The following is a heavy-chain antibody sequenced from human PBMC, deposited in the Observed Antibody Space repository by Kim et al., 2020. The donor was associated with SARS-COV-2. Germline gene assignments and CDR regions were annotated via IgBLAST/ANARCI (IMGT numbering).Heavy chain of an antibody. D-gene: IGHD3-10*01. V-gene: IGHV1-2*02. CDR3: ARDRVTMVRGVTSNWFDP. CDR2: INPNSGGT. J-gene: IGHJ5*02. Sequence: ASVKVSCKASGYTFTGYYMHWVRQAPGQGLEWMGWINPNSGGTNYAQKFQGRVTMTRDTSISTAYMELSRLRSDDTAVYYCARDRVTMVRGVTSNWFDPWGQGTLVTVSS. CDR1: GYTFTGYY.